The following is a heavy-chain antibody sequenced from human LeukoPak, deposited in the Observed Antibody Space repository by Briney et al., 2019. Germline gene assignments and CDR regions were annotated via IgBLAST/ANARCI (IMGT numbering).Heavy chain of an antibody. D-gene: IGHD6-13*01. J-gene: IGHJ6*02. V-gene: IGHV1-69*04. CDR1: GGTFSSYA. Sequence: GASVKVSCKASGGTFSSYAISWVRQAPGQGLEWMGRLIPILGIANYAQKFQGRVTITADKSTSTAYMELSSLRSEDTAVYYCARGRTLVQLRYYYGMDVWGQGTTVTVSS. CDR2: LIPILGIA. CDR3: ARGRTLVQLRYYYGMDV.